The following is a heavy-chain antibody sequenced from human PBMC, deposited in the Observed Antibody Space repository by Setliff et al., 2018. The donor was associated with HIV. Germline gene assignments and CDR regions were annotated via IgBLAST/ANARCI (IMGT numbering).Heavy chain of an antibody. D-gene: IGHD1-26*01. CDR1: GGSIGSGSHY. Sequence: PSETLSLTCTVSGGSIGSGSHYWSWIRQPDGRGLEWIGHIYTTGSTNYNPSLKSRVTISADTSNNQFSLRLTSMTAADTAVYYCAKTSVGATGLYAFDIWGQGTMVTVSS. V-gene: IGHV4-61*09. J-gene: IGHJ3*02. CDR2: IYTTGST. CDR3: AKTSVGATGLYAFDI.